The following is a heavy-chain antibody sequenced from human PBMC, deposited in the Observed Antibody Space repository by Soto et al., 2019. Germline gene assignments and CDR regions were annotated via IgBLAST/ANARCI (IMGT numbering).Heavy chain of an antibody. CDR2: INPNSGGT. CDR1: GYTFTDYY. V-gene: IGHV1-2*04. Sequence: QVQLVQSGAEVKKPGASVKVSCKASGYTFTDYYMHWVRQAPGQGLAWMGWINPNSGGTNYAQKFQGWVTMTRDTSISTAYMELSRLTSDDTAVYYCATQRLGDASGGSPFDYWGQGTPVTVSS. J-gene: IGHJ4*02. CDR3: ATQRLGDASGGSPFDY. D-gene: IGHD2-15*01.